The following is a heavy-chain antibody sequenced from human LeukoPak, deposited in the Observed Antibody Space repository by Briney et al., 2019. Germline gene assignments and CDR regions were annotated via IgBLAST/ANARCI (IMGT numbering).Heavy chain of an antibody. CDR1: GYTFTSYY. V-gene: IGHV1-46*01. Sequence: GASVKVSCKASGYTFTSYYMHWVRQAPGQGLEWMGIINPSGGSTSYAQKFQGRVTMTRDTSTSTVYMELSSLRSEDTAVYYCARGRREGLLWFGELFPYYMDVWGKGTTVTISS. J-gene: IGHJ6*03. CDR2: INPSGGST. D-gene: IGHD3-10*01. CDR3: ARGRREGLLWFGELFPYYMDV.